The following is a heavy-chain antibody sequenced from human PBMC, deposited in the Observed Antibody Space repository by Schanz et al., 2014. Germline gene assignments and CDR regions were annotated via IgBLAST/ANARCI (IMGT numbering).Heavy chain of an antibody. J-gene: IGHJ4*02. V-gene: IGHV3-30*04. D-gene: IGHD1-26*01. CDR1: GFTFNDYA. Sequence: QVQLVESGGGVVQPGRSLKLSCAASGFTFNDYAMHWVRQAPGKGLEWVAVISYEGSKKYYPDSVQGRFTISRDNSKNTLYLQLNSLRAEDTAVYYCAKESREQRIDYWGQGTLVTVSS. CDR3: AKESREQRIDY. CDR2: ISYEGSKK.